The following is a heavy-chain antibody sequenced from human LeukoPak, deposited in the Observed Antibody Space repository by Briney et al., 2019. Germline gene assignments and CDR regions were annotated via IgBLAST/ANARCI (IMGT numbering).Heavy chain of an antibody. CDR3: AKDPTDYYDSSGYQDAFDI. CDR1: GGTFSSYA. CDR2: IIPIFGTA. J-gene: IGHJ3*02. V-gene: IGHV1-69*13. Sequence: LVKVSCKASGGTFSSYAISWVRQAPGQGLEWMGGIIPIFGTANYAQKFQGRVTITADESTSTAYMELSSLRSEDTAVYYCAKDPTDYYDSSGYQDAFDIWGQGTMVTGSS. D-gene: IGHD3-22*01.